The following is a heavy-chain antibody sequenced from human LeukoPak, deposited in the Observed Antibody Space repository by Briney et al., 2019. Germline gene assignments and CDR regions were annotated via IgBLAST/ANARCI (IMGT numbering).Heavy chain of an antibody. V-gene: IGHV3-11*01. CDR3: AKVRHIVVVPAAMEDY. CDR2: ISSSGSTI. Sequence: GGSLRLSCAASGFTFSDYYMSWIRQAPGKGLEWVSYISSSGSTIYYADSVKGRFAISRDNAKNSLYLQMNSLRAEDTAVYYCAKVRHIVVVPAAMEDYWGQGILVTVSS. D-gene: IGHD2-2*01. J-gene: IGHJ4*02. CDR1: GFTFSDYY.